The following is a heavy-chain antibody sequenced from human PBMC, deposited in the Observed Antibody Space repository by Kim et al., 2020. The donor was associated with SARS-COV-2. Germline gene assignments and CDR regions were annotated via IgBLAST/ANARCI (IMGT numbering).Heavy chain of an antibody. Sequence: SETLSLTCTVSGCSISSSSYYWGWIRQPPGKGLEWIGSIYYSGSTYYNPSLKSRVTISVDTSKNQFSLKLSSVTAADTAVYYCARQKAASITIFGVVMMGYYFDYWGQGTLVTVSS. V-gene: IGHV4-39*01. CDR1: GCSISSSSYY. J-gene: IGHJ4*02. CDR2: IYYSGST. D-gene: IGHD3-3*01. CDR3: ARQKAASITIFGVVMMGYYFDY.